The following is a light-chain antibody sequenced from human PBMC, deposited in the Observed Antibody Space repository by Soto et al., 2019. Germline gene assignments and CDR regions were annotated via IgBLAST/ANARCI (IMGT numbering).Light chain of an antibody. CDR2: GAS. CDR1: QCISSY. Sequence: IQLTQSPSFLSASVGDRVTITCRASQCISSYVAWYQKKPGKAPNPLIYGASTLQSGVPSRFSGSGSGTEFTLTISSLQPEDFATYYCQQIKSYPITFGQGTRLEIK. CDR3: QQIKSYPIT. V-gene: IGKV1-9*01. J-gene: IGKJ5*01.